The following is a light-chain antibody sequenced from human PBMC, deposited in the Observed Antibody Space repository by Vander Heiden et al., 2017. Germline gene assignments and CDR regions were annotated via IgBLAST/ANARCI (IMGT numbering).Light chain of an antibody. CDR3: ATWDDSLNDWV. CDR2: RDD. CDR1: RSDIGSKS. J-gene: IGLJ3*02. Sequence: VLTQPPAPSRPPGQLVTISCSGRRSDIGSKSVDWYQQFPGTAPKLLIYRDDQRPSGVPGRFSGSKSGSSASLAISGLQSEDEAEYYCATWDDSLNDWVFGGGTRLTVL. V-gene: IGLV1-44*01.